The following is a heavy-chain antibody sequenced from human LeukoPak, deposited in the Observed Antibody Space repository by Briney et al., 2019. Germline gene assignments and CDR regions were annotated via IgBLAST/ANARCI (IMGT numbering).Heavy chain of an antibody. CDR3: ARVGNGNSLEAFDI. J-gene: IGHJ3*02. CDR1: GFTHSSYW. V-gene: IGHV3-74*01. CDR2: INGDGSST. D-gene: IGHD1-1*01. Sequence: GGSLRLSCAASGFTHSSYWMHWVRQAPGKGLVWVSRINGDGSSTSYADSVKGRFTTSRDNAKNTLYLQMNSLRAEGTAVYYCARVGNGNSLEAFDIWGQGTMVTVSS.